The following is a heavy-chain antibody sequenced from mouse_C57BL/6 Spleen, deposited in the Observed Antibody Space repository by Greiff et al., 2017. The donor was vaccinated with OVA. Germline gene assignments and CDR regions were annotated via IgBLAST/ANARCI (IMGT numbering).Heavy chain of an antibody. V-gene: IGHV1-66*01. J-gene: IGHJ3*01. CDR2: IYPGSGNT. CDR1: GYSFTSYY. D-gene: IGHD2-5*01. Sequence: VQRVESGPELVKPGASVKISCKASGYSFTSYYIHWVKQRPGQGLEWIGWIYPGSGNTKYNEKFKGKATLTADTSSSTAYMQLSSLTSEDSAVYYCARDSNFAYWGQGTLVTVSA. CDR3: ARDSNFAY.